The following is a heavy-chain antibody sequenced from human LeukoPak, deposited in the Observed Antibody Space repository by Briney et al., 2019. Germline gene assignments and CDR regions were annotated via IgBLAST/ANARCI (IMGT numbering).Heavy chain of an antibody. CDR3: TSDPRIGRFFDY. CDR2: VKSKADGGTT. Sequence: PGGSLRLSCAASGFTFNNAWMNWVRQVPGKGLEWVGRVKSKADGGTTAYAAPVEGRFTISGDDSENTLYLQMNTLKTEDTAVYYCTSDPRIGRFFDYWGQGTLVTVSS. V-gene: IGHV3-15*01. J-gene: IGHJ4*02. D-gene: IGHD1-26*01. CDR1: GFTFNNAW.